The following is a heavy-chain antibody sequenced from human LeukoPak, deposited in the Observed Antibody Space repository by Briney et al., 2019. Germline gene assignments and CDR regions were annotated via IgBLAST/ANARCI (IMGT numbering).Heavy chain of an antibody. CDR2: IYYSGST. Sequence: SETLSLTCTVSGGSIGSYYWSWIRQPPGKGLEWIGYIYYSGSTNYNPSLKSRVTISLDTSKNQFSMNLISVTAADTAVYYCASYYCSSTSCYPDPGYFDLWGRGTLVTVSS. CDR3: ASYYCSSTSCYPDPGYFDL. V-gene: IGHV4-59*01. J-gene: IGHJ2*01. D-gene: IGHD2-2*01. CDR1: GGSIGSYY.